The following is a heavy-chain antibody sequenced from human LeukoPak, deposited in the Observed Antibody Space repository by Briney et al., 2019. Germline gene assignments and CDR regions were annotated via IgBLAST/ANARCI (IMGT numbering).Heavy chain of an antibody. CDR3: ARGPADYNKLKPGDRDGYNYKSKRTPFDY. J-gene: IGHJ4*02. V-gene: IGHV4-59*12. D-gene: IGHD5-24*01. Sequence: KTSETLSLTCTVSGGSISSYYWSWIRQPPGKGLEWIGYIYYSGSTNYNPSLKSRVTISVDTSKNQFSLKLSSVTAADAAVYYCARGPADYNKLKPGDRDGYNYKSKRTPFDYWGQGTLVTVSS. CDR1: GGSISSYY. CDR2: IYYSGST.